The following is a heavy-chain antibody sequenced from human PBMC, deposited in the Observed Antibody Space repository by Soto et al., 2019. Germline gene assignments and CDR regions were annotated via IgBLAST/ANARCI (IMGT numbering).Heavy chain of an antibody. D-gene: IGHD5-12*01. Sequence: NPSETLSLTCTVSGDSISGFHLHWIRQPPGKGLQWIGYIYSSGSTMYNPSLKSRVTMSVDTSQNQFSLKLNSVTAADTAVYYCARDLGGYYWFDPWGQGTLVTVSS. J-gene: IGHJ5*02. CDR2: IYSSGST. CDR3: ARDLGGYYWFDP. CDR1: GDSISGFH. V-gene: IGHV4-59*01.